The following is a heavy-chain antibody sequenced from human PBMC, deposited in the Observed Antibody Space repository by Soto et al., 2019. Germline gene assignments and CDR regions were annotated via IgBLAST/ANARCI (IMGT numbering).Heavy chain of an antibody. V-gene: IGHV4-59*01. CDR3: ARERYYDTTSYYDY. J-gene: IGHJ4*02. CDR2: NYYSGNP. Sequence: SETLSLTCTVSGGSISSYYWSWIRQPPGKGLEWIGYNYYSGNPYYNPSLKSRVIISVDRSKNQFSLKLSSVTAADTAVYYCARERYYDTTSYYDYWGQGTLVTVSS. CDR1: GGSISSYY. D-gene: IGHD3-22*01.